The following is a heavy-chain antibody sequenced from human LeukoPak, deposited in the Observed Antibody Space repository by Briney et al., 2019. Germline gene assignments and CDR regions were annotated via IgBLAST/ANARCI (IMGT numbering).Heavy chain of an antibody. CDR1: GYTFTGYY. CDR2: INPNSGGT. D-gene: IGHD4-23*01. V-gene: IGHV1-2*02. CDR3: ARDHTGVYDAFDI. J-gene: IGHJ3*02. Sequence: GASVKVSCKASGYTFTGYYMHWVRQAPGQGLEWMGWINPNSGGTNYAQKFQGRVTMTRDTSISTAYMELSRLRSDDTAVYYCARDHTGVYDAFDIWGQGTMVTVSS.